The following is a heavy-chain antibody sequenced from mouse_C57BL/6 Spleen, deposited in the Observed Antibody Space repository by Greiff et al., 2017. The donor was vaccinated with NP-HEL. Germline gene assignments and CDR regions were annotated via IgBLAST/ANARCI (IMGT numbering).Heavy chain of an antibody. CDR3: ARRYYGSSYGFAY. V-gene: IGHV1-72*01. Sequence: VKQSCKASGYTFTSYWMHWVKQRPGRGLEWIGRIDPNSGGTKYNEKFKSKATLTVDKPSSTAYMQLSSLTSEDSAVYYCARRYYGSSYGFAYWGQGTLVTVSA. CDR1: GYTFTSYW. D-gene: IGHD1-1*01. J-gene: IGHJ3*01. CDR2: IDPNSGGT.